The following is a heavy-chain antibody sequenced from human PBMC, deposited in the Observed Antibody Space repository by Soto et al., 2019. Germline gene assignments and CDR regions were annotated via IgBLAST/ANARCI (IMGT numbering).Heavy chain of an antibody. J-gene: IGHJ3*02. CDR2: IYHSGRT. D-gene: IGHD3-22*01. CDR3: ARESKYYYDSSGYSHAFDI. CDR1: GYSISSGYY. Sequence: SETLSLTCAVSGYSISSGYYWGWIRQPPGKGLEWIGSIYHSGRTYYNPSLKSRVTISVDTTKNQFSLKLSSVTAADTAVYYCARESKYYYDSSGYSHAFDIWGQGTMVTVS. V-gene: IGHV4-38-2*02.